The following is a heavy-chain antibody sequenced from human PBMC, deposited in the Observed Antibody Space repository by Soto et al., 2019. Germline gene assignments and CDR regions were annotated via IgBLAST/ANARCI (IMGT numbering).Heavy chain of an antibody. CDR1: GDSISSGSY. CDR3: ARVHVMVVAGSTFDY. CDR2: IYHGGTT. J-gene: IGHJ4*02. Sequence: SETLSLTCTVSGDSISSGSYWRWIRQPPGEGPEWIASIYHGGTTFYNPSLKSRISISVDTSKNQFSLRLTSVTAADTATYYCARVHVMVVAGSTFDYWGPGTLVAVSS. V-gene: IGHV4-38-2*02. D-gene: IGHD6-19*01.